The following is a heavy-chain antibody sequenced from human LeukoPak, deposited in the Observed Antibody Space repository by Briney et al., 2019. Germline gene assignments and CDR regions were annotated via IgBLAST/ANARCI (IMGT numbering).Heavy chain of an antibody. J-gene: IGHJ4*02. Sequence: GASVTVSFKASGGTFSIYAISWVRQAPGQGLEWMGRIIPILGIANYAQKFQGRVTITADKSTSTAYMELSSLRSEDTAVYYCARDQELWFDYWGQGTLVTVSS. CDR1: GGTFSIYA. V-gene: IGHV1-69*04. D-gene: IGHD5-18*01. CDR3: ARDQELWFDY. CDR2: IIPILGIA.